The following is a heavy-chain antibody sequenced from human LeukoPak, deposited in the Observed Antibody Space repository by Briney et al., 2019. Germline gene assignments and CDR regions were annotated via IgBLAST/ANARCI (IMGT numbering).Heavy chain of an antibody. V-gene: IGHV5-51*01. J-gene: IGHJ5*02. D-gene: IGHD1-7*01. CDR3: ARHMAGTTTWFDP. CDR2: IYPADSDT. Sequence: GSSLKISCKGSGYSFTSYWICWVRELPGKGLEWMGIIYPADSDTSYCPSFQGQVAIAADKSFSTAYLQYSSLLASDTAMYYCARHMAGTTTWFDPWGQGTLVTVFS. CDR1: GYSFTSYW.